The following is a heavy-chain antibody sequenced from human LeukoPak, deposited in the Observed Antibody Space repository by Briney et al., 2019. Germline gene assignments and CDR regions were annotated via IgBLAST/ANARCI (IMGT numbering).Heavy chain of an antibody. J-gene: IGHJ5*02. Sequence: SGTLSLTCGVSGGSITTTNYWSWVRQPPGGGLEWIGEISLTGRTHYNPSLKSRVNISIDESKNHLYLNLASVTHADAAVYYCSRESGPYYRFGRWGQGTLVAVTS. CDR3: SRESGPYYRFGR. V-gene: IGHV4-4*02. D-gene: IGHD1-26*01. CDR1: GGSITTTNY. CDR2: ISLTGRT.